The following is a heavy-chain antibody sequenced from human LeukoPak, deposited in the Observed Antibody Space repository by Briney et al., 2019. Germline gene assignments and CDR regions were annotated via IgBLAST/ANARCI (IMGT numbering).Heavy chain of an antibody. CDR3: ATGVGTDY. CDR1: GYTLTELS. CDR2: FDPEDGET. Sequence: ASVKVSCKVSGYTLTELSMHWVRQAPGKGLEWMGGFDPEDGETIYAQKFQGRVTMTKDTSTDTAYMELSSLRSEDTAVYYCATGVGTDYWGQGTLVTVSS. J-gene: IGHJ4*02. V-gene: IGHV1-24*01.